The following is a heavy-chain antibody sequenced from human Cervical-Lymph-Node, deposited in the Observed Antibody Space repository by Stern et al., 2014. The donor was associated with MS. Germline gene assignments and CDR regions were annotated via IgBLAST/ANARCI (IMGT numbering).Heavy chain of an antibody. Sequence: QVQLQESGPGLVKPSETLYLTCTVSGGSISSYYWSWIRQPPGKGLEWIGYIYYSGSTNYNPALKIRVTISVATSKTQFSLKLSSVTAADTAVYYCARGPNHSYDSSGYYYGWFDPWGQGTLVTVSS. CDR3: ARGPNHSYDSSGYYYGWFDP. CDR2: IYYSGST. J-gene: IGHJ5*02. D-gene: IGHD3-22*01. CDR1: GGSISSYY. V-gene: IGHV4-59*01.